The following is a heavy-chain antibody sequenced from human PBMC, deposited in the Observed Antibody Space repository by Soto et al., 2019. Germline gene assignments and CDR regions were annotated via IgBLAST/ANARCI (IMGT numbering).Heavy chain of an antibody. J-gene: IGHJ6*02. CDR3: AKASSGWHVYYYYYGMDV. Sequence: LSCAASGFTFSSYAMSWVRQAPGKGLEWVSAISGSGGSTYYADSVKGRFTISRDNSKNTLYLQMNSLRAEDTAVYYCAKASSGWHVYYYYYGMDVWGQGTTVTVSS. CDR1: GFTFSSYA. D-gene: IGHD6-19*01. CDR2: ISGSGGST. V-gene: IGHV3-23*01.